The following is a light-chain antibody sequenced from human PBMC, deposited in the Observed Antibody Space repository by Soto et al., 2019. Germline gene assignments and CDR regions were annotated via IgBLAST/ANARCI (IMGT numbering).Light chain of an antibody. J-gene: IGKJ1*01. Sequence: DIQMTQSPSSVSASVGARVTSTCRSRPGIISWLSWYQQKPGKAPTLLLYAASSLQSGVPSRFSRSGAGTAFSHTSSSLQTEPFATYYCQQANSFPPSTFVQGTKVEIK. CDR2: AAS. V-gene: IGKV1-12*01. CDR1: PGIISW. CDR3: QQANSFPPST.